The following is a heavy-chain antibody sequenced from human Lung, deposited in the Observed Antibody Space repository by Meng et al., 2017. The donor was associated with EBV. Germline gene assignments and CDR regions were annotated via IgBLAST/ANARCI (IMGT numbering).Heavy chain of an antibody. CDR3: ARLRLVWMFDY. V-gene: IGHV4-31*03. CDR1: GGSVDSGAYY. J-gene: IGHJ4*02. CDR2: IYYSGST. Sequence: QGHLRESGPGLVKPSPTLSPTCTVSGGSVDSGAYYWSWIRQRPGKGLEWIGYIYYSGSTFYTPSLKSRATLSVDTSKNQFSLKLNSVTAADTAVYYCARLRLVWMFDYWGQGALVTVSS. D-gene: IGHD6-19*01.